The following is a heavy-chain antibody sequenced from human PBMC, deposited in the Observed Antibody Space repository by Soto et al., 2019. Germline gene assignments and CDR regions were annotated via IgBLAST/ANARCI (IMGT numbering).Heavy chain of an antibody. CDR1: GGTFSTYD. Sequence: ASVKVSCKASGGTFSTYDISWVRQAPGQGLEWMGGIIPIFRTAKYAQKFQGRVSITADISTSTVYLAASSLRSEKTAVYYCARGGEDIPTPPPYIYWGQGSLVTVSS. CDR2: IIPIFRTA. CDR3: ARGGEDIPTPPPYIY. D-gene: IGHD3-16*01. J-gene: IGHJ4*02. V-gene: IGHV1-69*06.